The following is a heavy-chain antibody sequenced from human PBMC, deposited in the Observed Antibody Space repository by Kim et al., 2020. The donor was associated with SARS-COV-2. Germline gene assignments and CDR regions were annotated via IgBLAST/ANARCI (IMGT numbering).Heavy chain of an antibody. CDR1: GYSFTSYW. Sequence: GESLKISCKGSGYSFTSYWIGLVRQMPGKGLEWMGIIYPGDSDTRYSPYFQGQVTSSADKSISTAYLQWSSLKASGTAMYYCARQAVASTFSWFDPWGQGTLVSVSS. J-gene: IGHJ5*02. D-gene: IGHD6-19*01. V-gene: IGHV5-51*01. CDR3: ARQAVASTFSWFDP. CDR2: IYPGDSDT.